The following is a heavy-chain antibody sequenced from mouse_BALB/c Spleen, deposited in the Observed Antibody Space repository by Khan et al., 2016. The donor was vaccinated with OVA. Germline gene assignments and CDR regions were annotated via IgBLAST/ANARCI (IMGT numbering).Heavy chain of an antibody. J-gene: IGHJ3*01. D-gene: IGHD3-1*01. CDR1: GFTFSDYG. CDR3: ARCGTGGFAY. V-gene: IGHV5-15*02. CDR2: IRSLAYNF. Sequence: EVELVESGGGLVQPGGSRKLSCAASGFTFSDYGMAWIRQGPGKGPAWITFIRSLAYNFSYADSVTGRFTISRENAKNTLYLEMNSLRSEDTAIYYCARCGTGGFAYLGQGTLVTVSA.